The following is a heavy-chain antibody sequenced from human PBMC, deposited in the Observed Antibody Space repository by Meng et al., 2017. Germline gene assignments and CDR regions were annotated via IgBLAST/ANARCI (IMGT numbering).Heavy chain of an antibody. D-gene: IGHD4-23*01. CDR3: ARGVGYGGNSLYFDY. V-gene: IGHV1-69*06. CDR1: GGTFSSYA. CDR2: IIPIFGTA. J-gene: IGHJ4*02. Sequence: QAQRGRAGDEVNKPGSSVTVSGKDSGGTFSSYAISWVRQAPGQGLEWMGGIIPIFGTANYAQKFQGRVTITADKSTSTAYMELSSLRSEDTAVYYCARGVGYGGNSLYFDYWGQGTLVTVSS.